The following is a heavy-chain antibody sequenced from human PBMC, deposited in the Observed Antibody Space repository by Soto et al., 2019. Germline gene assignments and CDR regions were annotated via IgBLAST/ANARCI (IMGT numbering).Heavy chain of an antibody. D-gene: IGHD6-19*01. CDR1: GFTFSSYG. Sequence: QVQLVESGGGVVQPGRSLRLSCAASGFTFSSYGMHWVRQAPGKGLEWVAVISYDGSNKYYADSVKGRFTISRDNSKNTLYLQMNSLRAEDTAVYYCAKDQEQYAFLLDYWGQGTLVTVSS. CDR3: AKDQEQYAFLLDY. J-gene: IGHJ4*02. CDR2: ISYDGSNK. V-gene: IGHV3-30*18.